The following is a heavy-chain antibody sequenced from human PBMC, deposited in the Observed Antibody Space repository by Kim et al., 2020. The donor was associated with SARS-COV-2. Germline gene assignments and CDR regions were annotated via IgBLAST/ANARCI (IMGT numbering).Heavy chain of an antibody. Sequence: ETLSLTCTVSGGSISSSSSYWGWIRQPPGKGLEWIGSIYYSGSTYYNPSLKSRVTISVDTSKNQFSLKLSSVTAADTAVYYCARLMLAVAFNWGQGTLVTVSS. CDR3: ARLMLAVAFN. V-gene: IGHV4-39*01. CDR2: IYYSGST. D-gene: IGHD6-19*01. CDR1: GGSISSSSSY. J-gene: IGHJ4*02.